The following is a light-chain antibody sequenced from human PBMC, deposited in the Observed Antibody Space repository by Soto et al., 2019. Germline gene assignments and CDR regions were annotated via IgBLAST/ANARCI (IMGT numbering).Light chain of an antibody. CDR3: QQYSIWRT. CDR1: ESVSTN. Sequence: IEMTHAPATLALAPGEIVALSFRAIESVSTNLAWYQQKACQAPRLLIYGASTRATGIPARFSGSGSGTEFTLTISGLQSEDFAVYYCQQYSIWRTFGQGTKVDIK. CDR2: GAS. V-gene: IGKV3-15*01. J-gene: IGKJ1*01.